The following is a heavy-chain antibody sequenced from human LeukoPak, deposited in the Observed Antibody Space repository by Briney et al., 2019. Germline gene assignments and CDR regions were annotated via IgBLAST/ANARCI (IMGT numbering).Heavy chain of an antibody. CDR3: ARVLKSSGWYYFDY. Sequence: KSSETLSLTCTVSGYSISSGYYWGWIRQPPGEGLEWIGSIYHSGSTYYNPSLKSRVTISVDTSKNQFSLKLSSVTAADTAVYYCARVLKSSGWYYFDYWGQGTLVTVSS. V-gene: IGHV4-38-2*02. D-gene: IGHD6-19*01. CDR2: IYHSGST. J-gene: IGHJ4*02. CDR1: GYSISSGYY.